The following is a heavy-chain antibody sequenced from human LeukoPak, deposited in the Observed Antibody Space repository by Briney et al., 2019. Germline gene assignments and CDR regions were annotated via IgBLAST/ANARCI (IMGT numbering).Heavy chain of an antibody. Sequence: WGAPRLSCAAPGFTFSSYWMSWVRPAPGEGLGGVAHIKQDGSEKYYVDSVKGRFTISRDNAKNSLYLQMNSLRAEDTAVYYCARDGVVSPWPEYFQHWGQGTLVTVSS. D-gene: IGHD3-22*01. V-gene: IGHV3-7*01. CDR2: IKQDGSEK. CDR1: GFTFSSYW. J-gene: IGHJ1*01. CDR3: ARDGVVSPWPEYFQH.